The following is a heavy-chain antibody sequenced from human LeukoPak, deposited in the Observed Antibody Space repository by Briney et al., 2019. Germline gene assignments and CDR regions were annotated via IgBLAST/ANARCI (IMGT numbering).Heavy chain of an antibody. J-gene: IGHJ4*02. Sequence: GGSLRLSSAASGFTFSSYSMNWVRQAPGKGLEWVSYITSGSTTIYYADSVKGRFTISRDNAKNSLYLQMNSLKDEDTAVYYCARLAGLAFDYWGQGTLVTVSS. CDR3: ARLAGLAFDY. CDR2: ITSGSTTI. D-gene: IGHD2-21*01. CDR1: GFTFSSYS. V-gene: IGHV3-48*02.